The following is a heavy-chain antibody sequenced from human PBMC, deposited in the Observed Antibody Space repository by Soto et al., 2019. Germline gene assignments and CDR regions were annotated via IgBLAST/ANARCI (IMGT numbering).Heavy chain of an antibody. CDR3: GSLGGRATISYYFDY. CDR2: VYYSGST. V-gene: IGHV4-39*01. CDR1: GGSVSSSSYY. J-gene: IGHJ4*02. Sequence: PSETLSLTCTVSGGSVSSSSYYWGWVRQPPGKGLEWIGSVYYSGSTYYNPSLESRVTISVDKSKNQFSLKLMSLSAADTAVYNWGSLGGRATISYYFDYGGQGALVTVSS. D-gene: IGHD3-16*01.